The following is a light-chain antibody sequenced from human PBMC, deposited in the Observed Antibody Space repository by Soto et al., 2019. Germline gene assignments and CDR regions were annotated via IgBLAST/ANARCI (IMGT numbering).Light chain of an antibody. V-gene: IGKV1-39*01. CDR2: AAS. J-gene: IGKJ4*01. CDR1: QSISTY. Sequence: DIQMTQSPASLPASVGDRVTITCRASQSISTYLNWYQQKPGKAPKLLIYAASSLQSGVPSRFSGRCSGTDFTLSISSLLPEDVATYYCQQSYSTLNFGGKAEVEIE. CDR3: QQSYSTLN.